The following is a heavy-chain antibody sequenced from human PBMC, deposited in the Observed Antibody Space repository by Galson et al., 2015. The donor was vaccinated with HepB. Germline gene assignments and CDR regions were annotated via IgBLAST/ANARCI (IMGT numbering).Heavy chain of an antibody. V-gene: IGHV2-5*01. CDR3: AHRIYSSDGEGFDD. CDR1: VFSLNTGGVG. D-gene: IGHD6-19*01. CDR2: FYWNDDK. J-gene: IGHJ4*02. Sequence: PALVKPTQTLTLTCTFSVFSLNTGGVGVGWIRQPPGKALEWLALFYWNDDKSYSPSLESRLTITKDTSKNQVVLTKTNMDPVDTATYFCAHRIYSSDGEGFDDCGQGTLVAVSS.